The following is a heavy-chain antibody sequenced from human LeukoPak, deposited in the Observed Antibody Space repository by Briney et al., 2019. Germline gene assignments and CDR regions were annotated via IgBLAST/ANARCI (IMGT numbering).Heavy chain of an antibody. J-gene: IGHJ4*02. CDR2: IYHSGST. D-gene: IGHD6-13*01. V-gene: IGHV4-38-2*02. CDR3: ARDGGLTQQLVPVDY. CDR1: GYSISSGYY. Sequence: PSETLSLTCTVSGYSISSGYYWGWIRQPPGKGLEWIGSIYHSGSTYYNPSLKSRVTISVDTSKNQFSLKLSSVTAADTAVYYCARDGGLTQQLVPVDYWGQGTLVTVSS.